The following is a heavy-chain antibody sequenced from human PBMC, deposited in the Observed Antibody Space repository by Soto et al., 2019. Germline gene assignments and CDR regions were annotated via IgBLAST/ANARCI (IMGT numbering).Heavy chain of an antibody. J-gene: IGHJ5*02. CDR3: AGFSSGTYLFDL. CDR1: GGSISSGGYY. CDR2: IYGTGTT. V-gene: IGHV4-61*08. Sequence: KTSETLSLTCTVSGGSISSGGYYWSWIRQPPGKGLEWIGYIYGTGTTNYSPSLTNRVTISVDMSKNQFSLRLSSVTAADTAVYYCAGFSSGTYLFDLWGQGTPVTVSS. D-gene: IGHD1-26*01.